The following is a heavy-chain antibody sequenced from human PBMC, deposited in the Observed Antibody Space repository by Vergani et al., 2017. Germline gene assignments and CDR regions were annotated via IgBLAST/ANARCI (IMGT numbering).Heavy chain of an antibody. CDR2: INPSGGHT. CDR1: GYTFSNYY. V-gene: IGHV1-46*01. CDR3: ARAPFRITAAEDYAFDV. Sequence: QVQVVQSGAEVKKSGASVKVSCKTSGYTFSNYYMHWVRQAPGQGLEWMGIINPSGGHTNYAQKFQGRVTMTRDTSTSTVYMELSSLRSEDTAIYYCARAPFRITAAEDYAFDVWGQGTLVTVSS. J-gene: IGHJ3*01. D-gene: IGHD6-13*01.